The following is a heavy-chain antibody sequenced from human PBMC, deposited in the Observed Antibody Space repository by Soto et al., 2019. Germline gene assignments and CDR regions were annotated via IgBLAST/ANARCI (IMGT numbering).Heavy chain of an antibody. CDR1: GFTFSYYA. V-gene: IGHV3-30-3*01. CDR3: ARTPETSGYYYYFDY. CDR2: ISYSGNNK. D-gene: IGHD3-22*01. J-gene: IGHJ4*02. Sequence: QVQLVESGGGVVQPGRSLRLSCAASGFTFSYYAMHWVRQAPGKGLEWVALISYSGNNKYYADSVKGRFTISRDNSENTLYLHMNSLGAVDTAIYYCARTPETSGYYYYFDYWGQGTLITVSS.